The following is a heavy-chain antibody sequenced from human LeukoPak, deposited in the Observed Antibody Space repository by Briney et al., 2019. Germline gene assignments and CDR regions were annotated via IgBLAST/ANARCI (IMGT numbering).Heavy chain of an antibody. CDR3: ARARIAAPLLDY. J-gene: IGHJ4*02. Sequence: GGSLRLSCAASGFTFSNYEMNWVRQTPGNGLEWVSYISDNGKSRNYVDSVKGRFTIARDNAKNSLYLQMTSLRVEDTAVYFCARARIAAPLLDYWGQGTLVTVSS. V-gene: IGHV3-48*03. CDR1: GFTFSNYE. D-gene: IGHD6-13*01. CDR2: ISDNGKSR.